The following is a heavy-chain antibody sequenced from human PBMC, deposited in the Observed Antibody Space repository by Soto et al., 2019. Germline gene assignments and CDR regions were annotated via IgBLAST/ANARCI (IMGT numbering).Heavy chain of an antibody. CDR3: ARVVGDIVLVPAAMLVDY. J-gene: IGHJ4*02. CDR2: IYYSGST. CDR1: GGSISSGGYY. D-gene: IGHD2-2*01. V-gene: IGHV4-31*03. Sequence: QVQLQESGPGLVKPSQTLSLTCTVSGGSISSGGYYWSWIRQHPGKGLEWIGYIYYSGSTYYNPSLKSRVTISVDTSKNQFALKLSSVTAADTAVYYCARVVGDIVLVPAAMLVDYWGQGTLVTVSS.